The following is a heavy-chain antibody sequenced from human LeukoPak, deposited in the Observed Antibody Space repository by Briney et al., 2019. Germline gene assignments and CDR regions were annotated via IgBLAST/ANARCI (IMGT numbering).Heavy chain of an antibody. CDR3: ARGEAAAVVDP. V-gene: IGHV4-30-4*01. D-gene: IGHD6-13*01. Sequence: PSETLSLTCTVSGGSIGSGDYYWRWVRQPPGKGLEWIGYIYYSGSTYYNPSLKSRVTISVDTSKNQFSLKLSSVTAADTAVYYCARGEAAAVVDPWGQGTLVTVSS. J-gene: IGHJ5*02. CDR2: IYYSGST. CDR1: GGSIGSGDYY.